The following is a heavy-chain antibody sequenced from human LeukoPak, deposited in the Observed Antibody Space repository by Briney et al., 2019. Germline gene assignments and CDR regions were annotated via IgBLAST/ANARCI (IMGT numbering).Heavy chain of an antibody. CDR2: ISYDGSNK. Sequence: GGSLRLSCAASGFTFSSYAMHWVRQAPGKGLEWVAVISYDGSNKYYEDSVKGRFTISRDNSKNTLYLQMNSLRAEDTAVYYCARDSYGYGNDAFDIWGQGTMVTVSS. V-gene: IGHV3-30*04. D-gene: IGHD5-18*01. CDR1: GFTFSSYA. CDR3: ARDSYGYGNDAFDI. J-gene: IGHJ3*02.